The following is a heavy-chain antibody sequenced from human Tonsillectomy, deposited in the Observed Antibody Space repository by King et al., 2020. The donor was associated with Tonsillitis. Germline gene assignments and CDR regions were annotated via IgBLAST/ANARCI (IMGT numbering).Heavy chain of an antibody. V-gene: IGHV4-59*01. CDR1: DDSISYYY. J-gene: IGHJ4*02. CDR3: ARSTSVTTSDYFDS. Sequence: VQLQESGPGLVKPSETLSLTCTVSDDSISYYYWSWIRQPPGKGTEWIGYIDYTGSTNYNPSLKSRVTISVDTSKNQFSLKLRSVTAADTAVYYCARSTSVTTSDYFDSWGQGTLVTVSS. CDR2: IDYTGST. D-gene: IGHD4-17*01.